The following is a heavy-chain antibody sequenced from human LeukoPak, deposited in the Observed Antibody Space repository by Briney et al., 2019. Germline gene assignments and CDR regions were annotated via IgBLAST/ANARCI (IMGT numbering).Heavy chain of an antibody. D-gene: IGHD3-22*01. J-gene: IGHJ4*02. V-gene: IGHV3-53*04. Sequence: PGGSLRLSCAASGFTFSSYAMSWVRQAPGKGLEWVSVIYSGGSTYYADSVKGRFTISRHNSKNTLYLQMNSLRAEDTAVYYCAREAYDSSGYYFRYWGQGTLVTVSS. CDR3: AREAYDSSGYYFRY. CDR1: GFTFSSYA. CDR2: IYSGGST.